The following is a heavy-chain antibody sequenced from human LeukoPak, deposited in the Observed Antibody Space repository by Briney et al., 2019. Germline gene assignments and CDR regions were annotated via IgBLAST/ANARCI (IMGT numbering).Heavy chain of an antibody. CDR3: AKGGVSNWSYGYFDY. V-gene: IGHV3-33*06. CDR1: GFTFSSYG. Sequence: GGSLRLSCAASGFTFSSYGMHWVRQAPGKGLEWVAVIWYDGSNKYYADSVKGRFTISRDNSKNTLYLQMNSLRAEDTAVYYCAKGGVSNWSYGYFDYWGQGTLVTVSS. CDR2: IWYDGSNK. D-gene: IGHD1-7*01. J-gene: IGHJ4*02.